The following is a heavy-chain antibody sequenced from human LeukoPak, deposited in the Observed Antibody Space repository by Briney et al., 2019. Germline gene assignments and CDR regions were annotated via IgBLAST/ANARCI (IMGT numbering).Heavy chain of an antibody. Sequence: ASVKVSCKASGYTFSGYYMHWVRQAPGQGLEWMGWINPNSGATNYAQKFQGRVTMTRDTSISTAYMELSRLRSDDTAVYYCLLGSGSYYYYYYGMDVWGQGTTITVSS. J-gene: IGHJ6*02. CDR3: LLGSGSYYYYYYGMDV. D-gene: IGHD3-10*02. V-gene: IGHV1-2*02. CDR2: INPNSGAT. CDR1: GYTFSGYY.